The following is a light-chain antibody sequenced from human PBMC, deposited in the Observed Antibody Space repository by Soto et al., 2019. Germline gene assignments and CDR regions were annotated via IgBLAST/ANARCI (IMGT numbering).Light chain of an antibody. CDR1: QRITTY. CDR2: TAA. V-gene: IGKV1-39*01. CDR3: QQSYSTPYT. Sequence: IHMTQSPSSLSASVGDRVTITCRASQRITTYLNWYQQKPGKAPKLLISTAATLQGGVPSRFSGSGSRTDFTLPSTTLQPEDFATYFCQQSYSTPYTFGQGTKLEIK. J-gene: IGKJ2*01.